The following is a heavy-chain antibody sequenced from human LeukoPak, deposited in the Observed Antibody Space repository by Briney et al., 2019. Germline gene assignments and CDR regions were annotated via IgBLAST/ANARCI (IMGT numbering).Heavy chain of an antibody. CDR3: ARGKSCGSLIDY. Sequence: SETLSLTCTVSGGSISNYYWSWIRQPPGKGLEWIGYIYYSGSTYYNPSLKSRVTISVDTSKNQFSLRLTSVTAADTAVYYCARGKSCGSLIDYWGQGTLVTVSS. V-gene: IGHV4-59*08. CDR1: GGSISNYY. D-gene: IGHD1-26*01. CDR2: IYYSGST. J-gene: IGHJ4*02.